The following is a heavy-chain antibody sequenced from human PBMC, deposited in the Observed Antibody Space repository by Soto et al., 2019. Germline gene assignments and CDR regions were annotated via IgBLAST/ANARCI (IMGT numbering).Heavy chain of an antibody. D-gene: IGHD6-19*01. J-gene: IGHJ4*02. V-gene: IGHV2-70*01. CDR3: ARIRNTRGSGWYYFDY. CDR1: GFSLSASGMC. CDR2: IDWDDDK. Sequence: SGPTLVNPTQTLTLTCTFSGFSLSASGMCVSWIRQPPGKALEWLALIDWDDDKYYSTSLKTRLTISKDTSKNQVVLTMTNMDPVDTATYYCARIRNTRGSGWYYFDYWGQGTLVTVSS.